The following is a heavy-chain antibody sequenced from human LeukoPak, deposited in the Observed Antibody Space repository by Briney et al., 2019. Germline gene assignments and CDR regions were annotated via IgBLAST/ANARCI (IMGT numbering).Heavy chain of an antibody. CDR1: GGSISSYY. Sequence: SETLSLTCTVSGGSISSYYWSWIRQPAGKGLEWIGRIYTSGSTNYNPSLKSRVTMSVDTSKNQFSLKLSSVTAADTAVYYCARDLRYCSSTSCYWWFDPWGQGTLVTVSS. CDR3: ARDLRYCSSTSCYWWFDP. J-gene: IGHJ5*02. D-gene: IGHD2-2*01. V-gene: IGHV4-4*07. CDR2: IYTSGST.